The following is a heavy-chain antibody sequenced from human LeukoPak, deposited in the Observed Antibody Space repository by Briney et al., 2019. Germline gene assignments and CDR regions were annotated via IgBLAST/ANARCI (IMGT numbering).Heavy chain of an antibody. J-gene: IGHJ5*02. Sequence: ASVKVSCTGYGYTFINHDIDWVRQAAGQGLEWMGWMNSNSGNTGYSQKFQGRVTFTRDTSISTAYMELYSLTSDDTAVYYCARGSGSHGRDWLDPWGQGTLVTVSS. CDR1: GYTFINHD. D-gene: IGHD1-26*01. CDR2: MNSNSGNT. V-gene: IGHV1-8*03. CDR3: ARGSGSHGRDWLDP.